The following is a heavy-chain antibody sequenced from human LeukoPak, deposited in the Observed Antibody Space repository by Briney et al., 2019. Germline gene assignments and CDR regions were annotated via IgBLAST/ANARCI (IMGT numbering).Heavy chain of an antibody. CDR3: ARAGTEGPDIVVVPAANWFDP. D-gene: IGHD2-2*01. V-gene: IGHV1-46*01. Sequence: ASVKVSCKASGYTFTSYYMHRVRQAPGQGLEWMGIINPSGGSTSYAQKFQGRVTMTRDMSTSTVYMELSSLRSEDTAVYYCARAGTEGPDIVVVPAANWFDPWGQGTLVTVSS. CDR2: INPSGGST. J-gene: IGHJ5*02. CDR1: GYTFTSYY.